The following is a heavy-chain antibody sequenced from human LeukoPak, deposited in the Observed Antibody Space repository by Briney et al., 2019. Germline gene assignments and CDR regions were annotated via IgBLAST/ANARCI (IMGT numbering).Heavy chain of an antibody. Sequence: PGGSLRLSCAASGFTFGGLTMAWVRQTPGKGLEWLLGILADRDAGKKYYADSVKGRFTIYRDNSKNTLYLEMNNMRADDTAVYFCAKDLNYGDGRWEFDTWGQGTLVTV. J-gene: IGHJ5*02. CDR2: ILADRDAGKK. D-gene: IGHD4-17*01. CDR1: GFTFGGLT. V-gene: IGHV3-23*01. CDR3: AKDLNYGDGRWEFDT.